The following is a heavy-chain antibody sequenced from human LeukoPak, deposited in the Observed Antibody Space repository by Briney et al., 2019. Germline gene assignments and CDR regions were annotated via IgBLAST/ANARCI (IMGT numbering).Heavy chain of an antibody. CDR1: GGSISSYY. CDR3: ARGFSMKRYDFWSGYYTGGGAYYFDY. D-gene: IGHD3-3*01. Sequence: PSETLSLTCTVSGGSISSYYWSWIRQPPGKGLEWIGYIYYSGSTNYNPSLKSRVTISVDTSKNQFSLKLSSVTAADTAVYYRARGFSMKRYDFWSGYYTGGGAYYFDYWGQGTLVTVSS. CDR2: IYYSGST. V-gene: IGHV4-59*01. J-gene: IGHJ4*02.